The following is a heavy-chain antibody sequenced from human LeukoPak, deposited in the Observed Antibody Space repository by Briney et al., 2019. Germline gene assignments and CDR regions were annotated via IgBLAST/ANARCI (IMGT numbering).Heavy chain of an antibody. V-gene: IGHV1-69*05. CDR1: GCTFSIYA. D-gene: IGHD1-26*01. CDR3: ARGLWEDTRDAFDI. CDR2: IIPFFTTS. J-gene: IGHJ3*02. Sequence: SVKVSFKASGCTFSIYAISWVRQAPGQGLEWMGRIIPFFTTSKYAQKFHGRVTITTDESTSTAYMELSSLRSEDTAVYYCARGLWEDTRDAFDIWGQGTMVTVSS.